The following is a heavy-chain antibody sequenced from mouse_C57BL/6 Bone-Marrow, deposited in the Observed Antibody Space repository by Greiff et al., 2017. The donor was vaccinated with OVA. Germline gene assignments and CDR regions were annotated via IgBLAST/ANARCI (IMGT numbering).Heavy chain of an antibody. V-gene: IGHV1-15*01. D-gene: IGHD1-1*01. J-gene: IGHJ4*01. Sequence: QVHVKQSGAELVRPGASVTLSCKASGYTFTDYEMHWVKQAPVHGLEWIGAIDPETGGTAYNQKFKGKAILTADKSSSTAYMELRSLTSEDSAVYYCTILLLRRGYYAMDYWGQGTSVTVSS. CDR3: TILLLRRGYYAMDY. CDR2: IDPETGGT. CDR1: GYTFTDYE.